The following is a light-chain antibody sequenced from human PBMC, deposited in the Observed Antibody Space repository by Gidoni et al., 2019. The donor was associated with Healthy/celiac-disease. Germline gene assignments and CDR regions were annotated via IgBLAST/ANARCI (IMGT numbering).Light chain of an antibody. Sequence: DIVMTQSPDTLAVSLGERATINCKSSQSVLYRSNNKNYLAWYQQKPGQPPKLLIYGASTRESGVPDRFSGSGSGTDFTLTISSLQAEDVAVYYCQQYYSTPRTFGQGTKLEIK. J-gene: IGKJ2*01. CDR2: GAS. V-gene: IGKV4-1*01. CDR3: QQYYSTPRT. CDR1: QSVLYRSNNKNY.